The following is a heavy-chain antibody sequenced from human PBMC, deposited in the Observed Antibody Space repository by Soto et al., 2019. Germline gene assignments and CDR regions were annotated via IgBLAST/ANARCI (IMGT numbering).Heavy chain of an antibody. CDR1: GYSFTNYL. D-gene: IGHD6-19*01. J-gene: IGHJ6*02. CDR2: IYPGDSDT. V-gene: IGHV5-51*01. CDR3: ARRGAGRGHYYDGLDV. Sequence: GESLKISCQGSGYSFTNYLIVWVRQMPGKGLEWMGLIYPGDSDTRYSPSFQGQVTISADKSINTAYLQWSSLKPSDTAMYYCARRGAGRGHYYDGLDVWGQGTTVTFSS.